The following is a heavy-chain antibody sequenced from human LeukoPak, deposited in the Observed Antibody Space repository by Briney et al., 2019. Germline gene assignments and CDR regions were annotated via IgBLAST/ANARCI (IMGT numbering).Heavy chain of an antibody. V-gene: IGHV3-23*01. D-gene: IGHD4-23*01. CDR2: ISGSGDNI. CDR1: GFTFNRYA. CDR3: AKDDTPYGGNSPFIDY. Sequence: PGGSLRLSCAASGFTFNRYAMNWVRQAPGKGLEWVSAISGSGDNIYYADSVKGRFTISRDNSKNTLYLQMNSLRAEDTAVYYCAKDDTPYGGNSPFIDYWGQGTLVTVSS. J-gene: IGHJ4*02.